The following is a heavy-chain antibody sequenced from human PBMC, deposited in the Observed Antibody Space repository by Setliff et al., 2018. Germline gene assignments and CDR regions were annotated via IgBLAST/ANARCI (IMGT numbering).Heavy chain of an antibody. V-gene: IGHV4-34*01. CDR1: GFTFRSYW. Sequence: ESLRLSCAASGFTFRSYWMSWIRQPPGKGLEWIGEINQSGSTNYNPSLKSRVTMSVDTSKNQFSLKLSSVTAADTAVYYCARGLSYYDSSGYLLAPYAFDIWGQGTMVTVSS. D-gene: IGHD3-22*01. CDR3: ARGLSYYDSSGYLLAPYAFDI. J-gene: IGHJ3*02. CDR2: INQSGST.